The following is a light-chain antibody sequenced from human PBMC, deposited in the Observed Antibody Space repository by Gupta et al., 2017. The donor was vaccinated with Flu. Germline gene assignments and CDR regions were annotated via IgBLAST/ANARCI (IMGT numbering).Light chain of an antibody. Sequence: VTICCSGRSTNIGSNTGNRYQQLPRPAPKLIIYSNNQRPSGVPDRFSGSKSDTSASLTITGPQSEDEAEYYCDSRDDRLNGGVFGGGTNLTVL. CDR2: SNN. J-gene: IGLJ3*02. CDR3: DSRDDRLNGGV. V-gene: IGLV1-44*01. CDR1: STNIGSNT.